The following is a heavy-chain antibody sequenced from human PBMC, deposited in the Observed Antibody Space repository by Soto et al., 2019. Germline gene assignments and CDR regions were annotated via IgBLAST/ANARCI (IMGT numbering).Heavy chain of an antibody. CDR3: ASYGWSLYGWFEP. V-gene: IGHV4-39*01. D-gene: IGHD3-9*01. CDR1: CCSMSSSRDY. Sequence: LSLACTVSCCSMSSSRDYFGCILQPPGKGLEWIGSIYYSGITYYNPSIKSRVTIYVDTSKNQFSLKLSSVTAADTAVYYCASYGWSLYGWFEPRGKGHMVNV. CDR2: IYYSGIT. J-gene: IGHJ5*02.